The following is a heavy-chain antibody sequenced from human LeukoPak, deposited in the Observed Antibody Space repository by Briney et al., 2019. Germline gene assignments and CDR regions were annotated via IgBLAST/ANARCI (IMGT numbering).Heavy chain of an antibody. Sequence: QPGGSLRLSCAASGFTFSTYGIHWVRQAPGKGLEWVALIRLDGINKFYADSVKGRFTVSRDNSKNTVHLQMSSLRAEDTAVYYCAKIGLGSSSWWYFDYWGQGALVTVSS. V-gene: IGHV3-30*02. D-gene: IGHD6-13*01. CDR2: IRLDGINK. CDR1: GFTFSTYG. J-gene: IGHJ4*02. CDR3: AKIGLGSSSWWYFDY.